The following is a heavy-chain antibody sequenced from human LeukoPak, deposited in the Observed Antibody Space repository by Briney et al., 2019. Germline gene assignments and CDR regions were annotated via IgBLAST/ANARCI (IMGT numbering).Heavy chain of an antibody. CDR2: IYYSGST. CDR1: GGSISSSSYY. V-gene: IGHV4-39*01. D-gene: IGHD6-19*01. Sequence: SETLSLTCTVSGGSISSSSYYWGWIRQPPGKGLEWIGSIYYSGSTYYNPSLKSRVTISVDTSKNQSSLKLSSVTAADTAVYYCARHIGGWLYYFDYWGQGTLVTVSS. CDR3: ARHIGGWLYYFDY. J-gene: IGHJ4*02.